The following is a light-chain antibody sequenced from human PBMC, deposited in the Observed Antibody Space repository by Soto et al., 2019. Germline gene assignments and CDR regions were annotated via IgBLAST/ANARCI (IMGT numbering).Light chain of an antibody. J-gene: IGKJ4*01. CDR1: QSISNH. CDR3: QQSYSNVALT. Sequence: DIQMTQSPSSLSASVEDRVIITCRASQSISNHLNWYQQKPGKAPKLLIFAASTLQSGVPSRFSGSGSGTDFTLTISNLQPEDFATYYCQQSYSNVALTFGGGTKVDIK. CDR2: AAS. V-gene: IGKV1-39*01.